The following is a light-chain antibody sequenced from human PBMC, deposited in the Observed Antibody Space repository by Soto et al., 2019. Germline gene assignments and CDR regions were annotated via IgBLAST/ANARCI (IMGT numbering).Light chain of an antibody. CDR2: DAS. Sequence: EILLTQSPVTLSLSPVQRATLSFMASQRISTYLAWYQVKPGQAPRLLIYDASIRATGVPARFSGSGSGTDFSLTISSLEPEDVAVYYCQQRSQWPPMTFGQGTRREIK. V-gene: IGKV3-11*01. CDR1: QRISTY. CDR3: QQRSQWPPMT. J-gene: IGKJ5*01.